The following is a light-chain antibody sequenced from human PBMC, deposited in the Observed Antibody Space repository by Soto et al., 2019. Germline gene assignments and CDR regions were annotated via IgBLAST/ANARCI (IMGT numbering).Light chain of an antibody. Sequence: DIPMTQSPSSLSASVGDRVTITCRASQSISNYLNWYQQKPGKAPNLLIYAVSSLRSGVPSRFSGSGSGTDFTLTISSLQPEDFATYYCQQNYSTARTFGQGTKLEIK. J-gene: IGKJ2*01. CDR2: AVS. CDR1: QSISNY. CDR3: QQNYSTART. V-gene: IGKV1-39*01.